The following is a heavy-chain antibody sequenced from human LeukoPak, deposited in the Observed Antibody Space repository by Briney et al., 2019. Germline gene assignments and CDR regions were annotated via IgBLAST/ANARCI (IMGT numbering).Heavy chain of an antibody. Sequence: TSETLSLTCTVSGGSISNYYWSWIRQPPGKGLEWTGYVYYSGSTNYNPSLKSRVSMSVDTSKKQISLKLTSVTAADTAVYFCAKEAAAGFDYWGQGILVTVSS. CDR1: GGSISNYY. CDR2: VYYSGST. CDR3: AKEAAAGFDY. D-gene: IGHD6-13*01. V-gene: IGHV4-59*01. J-gene: IGHJ4*02.